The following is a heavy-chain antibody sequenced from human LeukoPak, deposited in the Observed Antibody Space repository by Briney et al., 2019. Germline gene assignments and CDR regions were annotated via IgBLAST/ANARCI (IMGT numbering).Heavy chain of an antibody. CDR3: AKDRGYSPCPYT. V-gene: IGHV3-30*02. CDR2: IRYDGSNK. Sequence: GGSLRLSCAASGFTFSSYGMHWVRQAPGKGLEGVAFIRYDGSNKYYADSVKGRFTISRDNSKNTLYLQMNSLRAEDTAVYYCAKDRGYSPCPYTWGQGTLVTVSS. J-gene: IGHJ5*02. D-gene: IGHD5-18*01. CDR1: GFTFSSYG.